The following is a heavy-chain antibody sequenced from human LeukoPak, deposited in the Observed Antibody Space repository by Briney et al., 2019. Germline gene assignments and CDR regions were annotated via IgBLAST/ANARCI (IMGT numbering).Heavy chain of an antibody. CDR2: ISPAGDT. CDR3: ASRRDVYNANY. J-gene: IGHJ4*02. CDR1: GFPVSDNY. V-gene: IGHV3-53*01. D-gene: IGHD5-24*01. Sequence: QPGGSLRLSCAVSGFPVSDNYMNWVRQAPGKGVEWVSLISPAGDTYYADSVRGRFTTSRDSSQNMLYLQLDSLRAEDTAVYYRASRRDVYNANYWGQGTLVTVSS.